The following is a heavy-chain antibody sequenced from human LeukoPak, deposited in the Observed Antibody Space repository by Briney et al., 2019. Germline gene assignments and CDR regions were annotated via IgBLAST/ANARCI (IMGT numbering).Heavy chain of an antibody. J-gene: IGHJ4*02. CDR1: GFTVSTNY. D-gene: IGHD3-22*01. V-gene: IGHV3-53*01. CDR2: IFRDDTT. Sequence: GGSLRLSCAASGFTVSTNYMSWVRQAPGKGLGWVSVIFRDDTTYYADSVKGRFTISSDNSKNTLYLQMSSVRAEDTAVYYCARAAYDSGSYIVNHDDWGQGTLVTVSS. CDR3: ARAAYDSGSYIVNHDD.